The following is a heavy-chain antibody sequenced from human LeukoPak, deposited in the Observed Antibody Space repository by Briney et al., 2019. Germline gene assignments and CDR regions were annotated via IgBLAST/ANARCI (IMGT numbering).Heavy chain of an antibody. CDR1: GYTFTSYD. D-gene: IGHD6-19*01. CDR2: MNPNSGNT. J-gene: IGHJ4*02. CDR3: ARGRIAVAATSFDY. Sequence: GASVKVSCKASGYTFTSYDINWVRQATGQGLEWMGWMNPNSGNTGYAQKFQGRVTITRNTSISTAYMELSSLRSEDTAVYYCARGRIAVAATSFDYWGQGTLVTVSS. V-gene: IGHV1-8*03.